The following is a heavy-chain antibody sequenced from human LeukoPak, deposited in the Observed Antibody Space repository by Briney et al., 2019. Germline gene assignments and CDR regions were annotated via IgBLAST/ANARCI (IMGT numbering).Heavy chain of an antibody. J-gene: IGHJ4*02. CDR3: AKEGRSLQTY. V-gene: IGHV3-48*04. CDR2: ISSSSSTI. D-gene: IGHD5-24*01. CDR1: GLTVSSYS. Sequence: PGGSLRLSCAASGLTVSSYSMNWVRQAPGKGLEWVSYISSSSSTIYYADSVKGRFTISRDNAKNSLYLQMNSLRVEDTAVYYCAKEGRSLQTYWGQGTLVTVSS.